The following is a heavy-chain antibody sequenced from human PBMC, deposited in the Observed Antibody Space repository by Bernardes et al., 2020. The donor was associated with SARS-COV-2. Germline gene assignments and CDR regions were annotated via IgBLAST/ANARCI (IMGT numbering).Heavy chain of an antibody. CDR1: GGTFSSYA. D-gene: IGHD2-2*01. J-gene: IGHJ5*02. V-gene: IGHV1-69*04. CDR2: IIPILGIA. Sequence: SVKVSCKASGGTFSSYAISWVRQAPGQGLEWMGRIIPILGIANYAQKFQGRVTITADKSTSTAYMELSSLRSEDTAVYYCARDRNIVVVPAAIPNWFDPWGQGTLVTVSS. CDR3: ARDRNIVVVPAAIPNWFDP.